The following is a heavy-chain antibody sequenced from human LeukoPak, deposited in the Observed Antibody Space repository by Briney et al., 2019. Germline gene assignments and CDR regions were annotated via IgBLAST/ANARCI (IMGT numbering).Heavy chain of an antibody. CDR2: ISSSGSTI. Sequence: PGGSLRLSCAASGFTFSNHYMSWIRQAPGKGLEWVSYISSSGSTIYYADSVKGRFTISRDNAKNSLYLQMNSLRAEDTAVYYCAKLRYSYGYFDYWGQGTLVTVSS. V-gene: IGHV3-11*04. CDR1: GFTFSNHY. J-gene: IGHJ4*02. CDR3: AKLRYSYGYFDY. D-gene: IGHD5-18*01.